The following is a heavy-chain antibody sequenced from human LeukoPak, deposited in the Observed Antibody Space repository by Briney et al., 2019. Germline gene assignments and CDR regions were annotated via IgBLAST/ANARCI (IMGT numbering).Heavy chain of an antibody. CDR3: TREITFGVFDV. Sequence: GGSLRLSCAASGFTFSNYWVHWVRQAPGKGLVWVSRINSDGSSTSYADSVKGRFTISRDNAKNTLYLQMNSLRAEDTAVYYCTREITFGVFDVWGQGTVVTVSS. CDR2: INSDGSST. D-gene: IGHD1-14*01. V-gene: IGHV3-74*01. CDR1: GFTFSNYW. J-gene: IGHJ3*01.